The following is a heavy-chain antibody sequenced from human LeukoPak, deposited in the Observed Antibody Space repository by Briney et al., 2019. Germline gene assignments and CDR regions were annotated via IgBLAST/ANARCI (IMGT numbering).Heavy chain of an antibody. V-gene: IGHV4-4*07. J-gene: IGHJ3*02. D-gene: IGHD3-22*01. CDR3: ARVNYYDSSGSDAFDI. CDR1: GGSISSYY. Sequence: PSETLSLTCTVSGGSISSYYWSWIRQPAGKGLEWIGRIYTSGSTNYNPSLKSRVTISVDTSKNQFSLKLSSVTVADTAVYYCARVNYYDSSGSDAFDIWGQGTMVTVSS. CDR2: IYTSGST.